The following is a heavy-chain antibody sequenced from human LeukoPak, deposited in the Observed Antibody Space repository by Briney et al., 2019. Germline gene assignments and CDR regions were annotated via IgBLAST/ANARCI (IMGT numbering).Heavy chain of an antibody. CDR1: GFTFSSYG. CDR2: ISYDGSNK. D-gene: IGHD3-10*01. J-gene: IGHJ4*02. V-gene: IGHV3-30*03. Sequence: GRSLRLSCAASGFTFSSYGMHWVCQAPGKGLEWVAVISYDGSNKYYADSVKGRFTISRDNSKNTLYLQINSLRAEDTAMYYCARDYGSGSYPRIYFDYWGQGTLVTVSS. CDR3: ARDYGSGSYPRIYFDY.